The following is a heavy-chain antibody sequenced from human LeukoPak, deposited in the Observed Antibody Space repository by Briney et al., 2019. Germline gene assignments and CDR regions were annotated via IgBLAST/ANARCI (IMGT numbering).Heavy chain of an antibody. V-gene: IGHV6-1*01. J-gene: IGHJ4*02. D-gene: IGHD6-19*01. CDR1: GDSVSSDSAA. CDR2: TYYRSKWFN. CDR3: ARVRRIAVTAYYFDS. Sequence: PSQTLSLTCAISGDSVSSDSAAWYWIRQSPSRGLEWLGRTYYRSKWFNDYAVSMKSRIIINPDTSKNQFSLHLNSVTPEDTAVYYCARVRRIAVTAYYFDSWGQGTLVTVSS.